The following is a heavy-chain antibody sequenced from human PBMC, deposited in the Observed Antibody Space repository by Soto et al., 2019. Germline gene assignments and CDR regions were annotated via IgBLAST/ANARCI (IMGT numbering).Heavy chain of an antibody. V-gene: IGHV3-11*06. D-gene: IGHD5-18*01. J-gene: IGHJ3*02. CDR3: ARPNIQLWTSGAFDI. CDR1: GFTFSDYY. Sequence: PGGSLRLSCAASGFTFSDYYMSWIRQAPGKGLEWASYISGSSSYTNYADSVKGRFTISRDNAKNSLYLQMNSLRAEDTAVYYCARPNIQLWTSGAFDIWGQGTMVTVSS. CDR2: ISGSSSYT.